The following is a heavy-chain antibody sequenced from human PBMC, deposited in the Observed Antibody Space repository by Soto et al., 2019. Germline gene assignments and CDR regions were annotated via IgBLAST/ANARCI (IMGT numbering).Heavy chain of an antibody. D-gene: IGHD3-3*01. Sequence: QVQLQESGPGLVKPSETLSLTCTVSGGSISSYYWSWIRQPPGKGLEWIGYIYYSGSTNYNPSLKSRVTLSVDTSKNQFYLKLRSVTAADTAVYYCATRAADYDFWSGYYSYYYYMDVWGKGTTVTVSS. V-gene: IGHV4-59*08. CDR3: ATRAADYDFWSGYYSYYYYMDV. CDR1: GGSISSYY. J-gene: IGHJ6*03. CDR2: IYYSGST.